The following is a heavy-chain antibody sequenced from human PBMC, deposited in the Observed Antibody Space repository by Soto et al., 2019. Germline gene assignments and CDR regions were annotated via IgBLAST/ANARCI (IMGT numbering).Heavy chain of an antibody. CDR3: AKVVYSGSYYGIDY. J-gene: IGHJ4*02. CDR1: GFTFSSYA. D-gene: IGHD1-26*01. Sequence: QVQLVESGGGVVQPGRSLRLSCAASGFTFSSYAMHWVRQAPGKGLEWVAVISYEGSKKYYADSVKGRLTISRDNSKNTLALQMDSLRAEDTAVYYCAKVVYSGSYYGIDYWGQGPLVTVSS. CDR2: ISYEGSKK. V-gene: IGHV3-30*18.